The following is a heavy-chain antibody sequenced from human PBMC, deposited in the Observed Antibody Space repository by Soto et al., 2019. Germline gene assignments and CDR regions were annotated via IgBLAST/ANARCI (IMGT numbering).Heavy chain of an antibody. CDR3: ARVYYDYGYYLDY. CDR2: IYYSGST. Sequence: SETLSLTCTVSGGSISSYYWSWIRQPPGKGLGWIGYIYYSGSTNYNPSLKSRVTISVDTSKNQFSLKLSSVTAADTAVYYGARVYYDYGYYLDYWGQGTLVTVSS. J-gene: IGHJ4*02. D-gene: IGHD3-16*01. CDR1: GGSISSYY. V-gene: IGHV4-59*01.